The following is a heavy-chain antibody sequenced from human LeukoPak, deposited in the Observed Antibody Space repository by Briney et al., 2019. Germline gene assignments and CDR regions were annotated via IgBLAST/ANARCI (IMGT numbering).Heavy chain of an antibody. J-gene: IGHJ4*02. Sequence: SQTLSLTCAVSGGSISSGGYSWSWIRQPPGKGLEWIVYIYHSGSTYYNPSLKSRVTISVDRSKNQFSLKLSSVTAADTAVYYCARGGVVAATWSFDYWGEGTLVTVSS. D-gene: IGHD2-15*01. V-gene: IGHV4-30-2*01. CDR3: ARGGVVAATWSFDY. CDR2: IYHSGST. CDR1: GGSISSGGYS.